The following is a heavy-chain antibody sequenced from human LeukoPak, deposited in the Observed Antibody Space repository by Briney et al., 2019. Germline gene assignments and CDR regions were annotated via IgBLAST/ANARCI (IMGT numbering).Heavy chain of an antibody. D-gene: IGHD2-2*01. CDR3: ARDQYCSSTSCSYYGMDV. Sequence: ASVKVSCKASGYTFTGYYMHWVRQAPGQGLEWMGWINPNSGGTNYAQKFQGRVTMTRDTSISTAYTELSRLRSDDTAVYYCARDQYCSSTSCSYYGMDVWGQGTTVTVSS. J-gene: IGHJ6*02. CDR1: GYTFTGYY. V-gene: IGHV1-2*02. CDR2: INPNSGGT.